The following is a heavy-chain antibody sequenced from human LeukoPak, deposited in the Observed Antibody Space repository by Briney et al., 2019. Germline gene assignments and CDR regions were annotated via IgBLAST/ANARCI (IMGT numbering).Heavy chain of an antibody. CDR3: ARVKFHSSSSYFDD. V-gene: IGHV3-66*01. CDR1: GFTVSTNY. CDR2: IYSGGST. D-gene: IGHD6-6*01. J-gene: IGHJ4*02. Sequence: GGSLRLSCAASGFTVSTNYMSWVRQAPGKGLEWVSIIYSGGSTYYADSVKGRFIVSRDNPKDTLSLQMSSLRAEDTAVYYCARVKFHSSSSYFDDWGQGTLVTVSS.